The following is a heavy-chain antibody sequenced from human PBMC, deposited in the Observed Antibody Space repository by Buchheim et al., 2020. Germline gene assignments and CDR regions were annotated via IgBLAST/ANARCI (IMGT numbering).Heavy chain of an antibody. CDR1: GFNFITYK. J-gene: IGHJ4*02. Sequence: VHVVEWGGGPVKPGGSLRLSCTASGFNFITYKMHWVRQAPGKGLEWVATISSSGKYTYYADSVNGRFTVSRDNARSSGFLQMNSLRVGDSAVYYCARLDFGEGFWGQGTL. D-gene: IGHD4-17*01. CDR2: ISSSGKYT. V-gene: IGHV3-21*06. CDR3: ARLDFGEGF.